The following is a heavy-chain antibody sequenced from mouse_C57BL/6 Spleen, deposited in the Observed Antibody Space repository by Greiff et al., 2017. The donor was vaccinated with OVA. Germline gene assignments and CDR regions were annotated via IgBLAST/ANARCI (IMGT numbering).Heavy chain of an antibody. Sequence: EVKLMESGGGLVKPGGSLKLSCAASGFTFSDYGMHWVRQAPEKGLEWVAYISSGSSTIYYADTVKGRFTISRDNAKNTLFLQMTSLRSEDTAMYYCARPLLGAWFAYWGQGTLVTVSA. CDR1: GFTFSDYG. V-gene: IGHV5-17*01. CDR2: ISSGSSTI. J-gene: IGHJ3*01. CDR3: ARPLLGAWFAY. D-gene: IGHD2-1*01.